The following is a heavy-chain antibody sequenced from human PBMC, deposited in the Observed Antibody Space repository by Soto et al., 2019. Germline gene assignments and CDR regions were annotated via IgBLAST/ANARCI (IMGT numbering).Heavy chain of an antibody. CDR2: LDSSGAYI. Sequence: LRLSCAASGFSFSTYSMNWVRQAPGKGLEWVSSLDSSGAYIYDADSVRGRFTISRDNARNSLYLQMNSLRAEDTAVYYCAIHWQSSREFDYWGQGTRVTVSS. CDR1: GFSFSTYS. CDR3: AIHWQSSREFDY. D-gene: IGHD2-2*01. V-gene: IGHV3-21*01. J-gene: IGHJ4*02.